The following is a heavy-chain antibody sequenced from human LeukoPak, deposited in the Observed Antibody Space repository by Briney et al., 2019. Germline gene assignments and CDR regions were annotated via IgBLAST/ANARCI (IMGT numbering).Heavy chain of an antibody. Sequence: GRSLRLSCAASGFTFSSYGMHWVRQAPGKGLECVAVIWYDGSNKYYADSVKGRFTISRDNSKNTLYLQMNSLRAEDTAVYYCAREAHAFDIWGQGTMVTVSS. CDR1: GFTFSSYG. CDR3: AREAHAFDI. V-gene: IGHV3-33*01. CDR2: IWYDGSNK. J-gene: IGHJ3*02.